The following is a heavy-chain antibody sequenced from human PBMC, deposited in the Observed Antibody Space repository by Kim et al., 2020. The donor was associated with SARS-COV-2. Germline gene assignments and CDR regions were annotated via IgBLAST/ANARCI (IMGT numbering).Heavy chain of an antibody. CDR3: ARQSGYYSNYFDY. D-gene: IGHD3-22*01. V-gene: IGHV5-51*01. J-gene: IGHJ4*02. Sequence: YSPSFQGQVTISADKSISTAYRQWSSLKASDTAMYYCARQSGYYSNYFDYWGQGTLVTVSS.